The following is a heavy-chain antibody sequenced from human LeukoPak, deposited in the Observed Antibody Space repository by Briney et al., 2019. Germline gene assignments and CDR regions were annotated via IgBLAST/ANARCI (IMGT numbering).Heavy chain of an antibody. D-gene: IGHD5-18*01. CDR3: AREEEYSYGYCDY. CDR2: ISSSSSYI. V-gene: IGHV3-21*01. J-gene: IGHJ4*02. Sequence: GGSLRLSCAASGFTFSSYSMNWVRQAPGKGLEWVSSISSSSSYIYYEDSVKGRFTISRDNAKNSLYLQMNSLRAEDTAVYYCAREEEYSYGYCDYWGQGTLVTVSS. CDR1: GFTFSSYS.